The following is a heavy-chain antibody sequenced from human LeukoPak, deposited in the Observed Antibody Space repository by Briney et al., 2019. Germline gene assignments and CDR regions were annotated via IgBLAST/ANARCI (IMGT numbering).Heavy chain of an antibody. V-gene: IGHV3-15*01. Sequence: PGGSLRLSCAASGFTFSNAWMRWVRQAPGEGPEWVGRIKNKTDGGTTDYAATVKGRFTISRDDSKNTLYLQMNSLKTEDTAVYYCTTEDYDYVWGSYRLFDYWGQGTLVTVSS. J-gene: IGHJ4*02. CDR3: TTEDYDYVWGSYRLFDY. CDR1: GFTFSNAW. CDR2: IKNKTDGGTT. D-gene: IGHD3-16*02.